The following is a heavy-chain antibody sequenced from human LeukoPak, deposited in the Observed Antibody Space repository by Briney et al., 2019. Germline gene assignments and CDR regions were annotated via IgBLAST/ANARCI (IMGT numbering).Heavy chain of an antibody. CDR3: ARIAAYYYYYYYMDV. CDR2: IYYSGST. J-gene: IGHJ6*03. V-gene: IGHV4-39*07. Sequence: SETLSLTCTVSGGSISSSSYYWGWIRQPPGKGLEWIGSIYYSGSTYYNPSLKSRVTISVDTSKNQFSLKLSSVTAADTAVYYCARIAAYYYYYYYMDVWGKGTTVTVSS. CDR1: GGSISSSSYY. D-gene: IGHD2-15*01.